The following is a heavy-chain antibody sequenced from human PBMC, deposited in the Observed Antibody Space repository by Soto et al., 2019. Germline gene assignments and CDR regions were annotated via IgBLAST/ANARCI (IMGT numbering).Heavy chain of an antibody. D-gene: IGHD3-22*01. V-gene: IGHV4-38-2*01. CDR2: IYHSGST. J-gene: IGHJ5*02. Sequence: NPSKTLSLTCAVSGYSISSGYYWGWIRQPPGKGLEWIGSIYHSGSTYYNPSLKSRVTISVDASKNQFSLKLSSVTAADTAVYYCASEGYYDSCGYLRWFDPWGEGTLVTVSP. CDR1: GYSISSGYY. CDR3: ASEGYYDSCGYLRWFDP.